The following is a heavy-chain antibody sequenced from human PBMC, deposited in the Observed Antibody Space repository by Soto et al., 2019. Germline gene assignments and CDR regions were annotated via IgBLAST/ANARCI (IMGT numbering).Heavy chain of an antibody. CDR2: MNPNSGNT. V-gene: IGHV1-8*01. J-gene: IGHJ5*02. CDR1: GYTFTSYD. CDR3: GGLGQLGNWCGP. D-gene: IGHD3-16*01. Sequence: ASVKVSCKASGYTFTSYDINWVRQATGQGLEWMGWMNPNSGNTGYAQKFQGRVTMTRNTSISTAYMELSSLRSEDTAEYYCGGLGQLGNWCGPWGRGTVVAVSS.